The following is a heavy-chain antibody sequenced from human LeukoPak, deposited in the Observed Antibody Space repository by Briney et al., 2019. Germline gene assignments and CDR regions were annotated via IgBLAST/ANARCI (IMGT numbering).Heavy chain of an antibody. D-gene: IGHD5-18*01. CDR3: ARHRAAINRYGPYDAFDI. CDR1: GVSISSGDYY. V-gene: IGHV4-39*01. CDR2: IYYSGRT. Sequence: SETLSLTCIVSGVSISSGDYYCGWIRQPPGKGLEWIGSIYYSGRTYYNTPLKSRLTISEDTSMNQFSLKLSFVTAADSAVYYCARHRAAINRYGPYDAFDIWARRTMVTVSS. J-gene: IGHJ3*02.